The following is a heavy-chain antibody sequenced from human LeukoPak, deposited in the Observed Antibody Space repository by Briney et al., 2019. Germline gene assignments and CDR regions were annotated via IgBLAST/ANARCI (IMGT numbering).Heavy chain of an antibody. CDR2: INPNSGGT. J-gene: IGHJ4*02. V-gene: IGHV1-2*02. CDR1: GYRFTDYW. CDR3: ALVGATRANDY. Sequence: ASVKVSCKASGYRFTDYWIQWVRQAPGQGLEWMGWINPNSGGTNYAQKFQGRVTMTRDTSISTAYMELSRLRSDDTAVYYCALVGATRANDYWGQGTLVTVSS. D-gene: IGHD1-26*01.